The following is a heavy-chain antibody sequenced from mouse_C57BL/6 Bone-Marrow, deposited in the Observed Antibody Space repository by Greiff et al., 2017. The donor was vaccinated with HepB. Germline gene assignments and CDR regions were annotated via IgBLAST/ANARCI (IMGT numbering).Heavy chain of an antibody. Sequence: EVKLQQSGAELVRPGASVKLSCTASGFNFKDDYMHWVKQRPEQGLEWIGWIDPENGATEYASKFQGKATITADTSSNTAYLQLSSLTSEDTAVYSCTREYYGSRDYAMDYWGQGTSVTVSS. D-gene: IGHD1-1*01. CDR1: GFNFKDDY. J-gene: IGHJ4*01. CDR2: IDPENGAT. CDR3: TREYYGSRDYAMDY. V-gene: IGHV14-4*01.